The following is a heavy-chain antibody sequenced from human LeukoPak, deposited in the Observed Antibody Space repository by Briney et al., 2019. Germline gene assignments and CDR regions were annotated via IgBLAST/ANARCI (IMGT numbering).Heavy chain of an antibody. CDR1: GASISSYY. J-gene: IGHJ4*02. CDR2: MHYSGST. Sequence: SGTLSLTCTVSGASISSYYWNWIRQPPGKGLEGIGYMHYSGSTNYNPSLKSRVTISVDTSKHQFSLKLNSVTSADTAVYYCARDTRYYDNSGYYYFDYWGRGTLVTVSS. D-gene: IGHD3-22*01. V-gene: IGHV4-59*01. CDR3: ARDTRYYDNSGYYYFDY.